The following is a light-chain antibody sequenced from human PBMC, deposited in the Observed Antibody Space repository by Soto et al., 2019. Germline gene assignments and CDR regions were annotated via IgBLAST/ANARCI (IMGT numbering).Light chain of an antibody. CDR2: AAS. Sequence: DTQMTQSPPSLSASVGDRVTITCRASQGISNYLAWYQQRPEKVPKLLIYAASTLQSGVPSRFSGSGSGTDFTLTISSLQPEDVATYYCQKYSSAPWTFGQGTKVEIK. V-gene: IGKV1-27*01. CDR1: QGISNY. CDR3: QKYSSAPWT. J-gene: IGKJ1*01.